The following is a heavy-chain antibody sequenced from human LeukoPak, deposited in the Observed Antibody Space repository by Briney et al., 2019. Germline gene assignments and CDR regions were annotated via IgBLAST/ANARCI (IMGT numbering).Heavy chain of an antibody. CDR3: AKDISGGNSDY. V-gene: IGHV3-43*02. CDR1: GFTFDDYA. Sequence: GGCLRPSRAADGFTFDDYAMDSVRQAAREWRGWVSFINGDGGSTIYAVSVEGPFTLSTNNSKNSMYLSMNSTRKQGNASTECAKDISGGNSDYWGEGTLVTVST. CDR2: INGDGGST. D-gene: IGHD2-15*01. J-gene: IGHJ4*02.